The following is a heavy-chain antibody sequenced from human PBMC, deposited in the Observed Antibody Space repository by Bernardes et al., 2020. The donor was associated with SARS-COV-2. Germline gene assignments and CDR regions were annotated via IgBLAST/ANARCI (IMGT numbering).Heavy chain of an antibody. CDR1: GFTFKNYG. V-gene: IGHV3-33*01. CDR2: IWHDGSKT. Sequence: GGSLRLSCGGSGFTFKNYGIQWVRQAPGKGLEWVALIWHDGSKTMYADSVKNRFTITRDNSKNIVYVQMNSLRAEDTAVYYCARDADTSSHYSFLDYWGQGTQVTVSS. J-gene: IGHJ4*02. CDR3: ARDADTSSHYSFLDY. D-gene: IGHD3-22*01.